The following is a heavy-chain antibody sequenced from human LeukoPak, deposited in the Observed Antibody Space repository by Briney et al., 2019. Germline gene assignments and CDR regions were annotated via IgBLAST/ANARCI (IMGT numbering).Heavy chain of an antibody. CDR2: ISGRNGNT. Sequence: ASVKVSCKASGYSFTEYGIPWVRQARGQGLEWMGWISGRNGNTNYSQRLQGRVTMPTDTYTRKAYMYLRTLTSGDRAVYFCARDHALWSNCFDYWGQGTLVSVSS. CDR1: GYSFTEYG. CDR3: ARDHALWSNCFDY. V-gene: IGHV1-18*01. D-gene: IGHD2/OR15-2a*01. J-gene: IGHJ4*02.